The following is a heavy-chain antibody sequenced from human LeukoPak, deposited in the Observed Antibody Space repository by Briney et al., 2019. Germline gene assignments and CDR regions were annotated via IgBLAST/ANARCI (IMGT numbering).Heavy chain of an antibody. J-gene: IGHJ4*02. CDR2: ISSSGSTI. V-gene: IGHV3-11*01. Sequence: PGGSLRLSCAASGFTFSDYYMSWIRQAPGKGLEWVSYISSSGSTIYYADSVKGRFTISRDNAKNSLYLQMNSLRAEDTALYYCARDKYDSSGYYDYWGQGTLVTVSS. CDR3: ARDKYDSSGYYDY. D-gene: IGHD3-22*01. CDR1: GFTFSDYY.